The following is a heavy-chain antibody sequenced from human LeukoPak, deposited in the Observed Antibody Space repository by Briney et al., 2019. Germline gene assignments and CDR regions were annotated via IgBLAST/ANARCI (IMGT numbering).Heavy chain of an antibody. CDR3: ARSGYSSGWYYFDY. V-gene: IGHV4-39*01. CDR2: IYYSGST. CDR1: GGSISSSSYY. J-gene: IGHJ4*02. D-gene: IGHD6-19*01. Sequence: PSETLSLTCTVSGGSISSSSYYWGWIRQPPGKGLEWIGSIYYSGSTYYNPSLKSRVTISVDTSKNQFSLKLSSVTAAVTAVYYCARSGYSSGWYYFDYWGQGTLVTVSS.